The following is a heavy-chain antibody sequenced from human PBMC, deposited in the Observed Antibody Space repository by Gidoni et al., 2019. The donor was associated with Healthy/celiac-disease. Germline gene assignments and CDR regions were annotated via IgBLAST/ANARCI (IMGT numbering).Heavy chain of an antibody. J-gene: IGHJ4*02. CDR1: GGSFSGYY. CDR3: ARGVGLRQWLVPSKVYFDY. D-gene: IGHD6-19*01. CDR2: INHSGST. V-gene: IGHV4-34*01. Sequence: QVQLQQWGAGLLKPSETLSLTCAVYGGSFSGYYWSWIRQPPGKGLEWIGEINHSGSTNYNPSLKSRVTISVDTSKNQFSLKLSSVTAADTAVYYCARGVGLRQWLVPSKVYFDYWGQGTLVTVSS.